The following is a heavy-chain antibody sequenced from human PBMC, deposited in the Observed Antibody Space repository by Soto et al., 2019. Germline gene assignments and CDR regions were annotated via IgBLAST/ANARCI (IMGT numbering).Heavy chain of an antibody. CDR2: ISGSGGST. D-gene: IGHD3-3*01. Sequence: GGSLRLSCAVSGFTFSSYAMSWVRQAPGKGLEWVSAISGSGGSTYYADSVKGRFTISRDNSKNTLYLQMNSLRAEDTAVYYCEKSARFLEWLLYDYFDYWGQGTLVTVSS. J-gene: IGHJ4*02. CDR1: GFTFSSYA. CDR3: EKSARFLEWLLYDYFDY. V-gene: IGHV3-23*01.